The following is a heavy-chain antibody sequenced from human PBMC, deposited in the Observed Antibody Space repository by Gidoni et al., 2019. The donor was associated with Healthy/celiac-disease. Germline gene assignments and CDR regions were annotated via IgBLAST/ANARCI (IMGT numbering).Heavy chain of an antibody. CDR3: ARLPSDGGYEFYFDS. Sequence: QLQLQESGPGLVKPSETPSPTCTVSGGSISSRSYYWGWIRQPPGKGLEWIGSIYYSGSPYYNPSLKSRVTISIDTSKNQFSLKLSSVTAADTAVYSCARLPSDGGYEFYFDSWGQGTLVTVSS. V-gene: IGHV4-39*01. D-gene: IGHD5-12*01. CDR1: GGSISSRSYY. J-gene: IGHJ4*02. CDR2: IYYSGSP.